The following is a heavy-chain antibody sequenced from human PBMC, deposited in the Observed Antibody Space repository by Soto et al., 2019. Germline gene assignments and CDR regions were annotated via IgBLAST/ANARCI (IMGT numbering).Heavy chain of an antibody. CDR2: IYSGGST. CDR1: GFTVSSNY. Sequence: PGGSLRLSCAASGFTVSSNYMSWVRQAPGKGLEWVPVIYSGGSTYYADSVRGRFTISRDNAKNSLYLQMNSLRAEDTALYFCAKSHTTSGWYVTTDYWGQGTRVTVSS. CDR3: AKSHTTSGWYVTTDY. D-gene: IGHD6-19*01. J-gene: IGHJ4*02. V-gene: IGHV3-53*05.